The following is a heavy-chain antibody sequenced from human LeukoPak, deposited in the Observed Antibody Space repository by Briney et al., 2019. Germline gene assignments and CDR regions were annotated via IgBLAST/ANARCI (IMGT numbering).Heavy chain of an antibody. D-gene: IGHD2-21*02. CDR2: IYHSGST. CDR3: ASGTECGGDCYSL. CDR1: GGSLSRGGYS. V-gene: IGHV4-30-2*01. J-gene: IGHJ4*02. Sequence: SQTLSLTLAVSGGSLSRGGYSWGWIPPPPGKGLGWIWYIYHSGSTYYNPSLKSRVTISVDRSKNQFSLKLSSVTAADTAVYYCASGTECGGDCYSLWGQGTLVTVSS.